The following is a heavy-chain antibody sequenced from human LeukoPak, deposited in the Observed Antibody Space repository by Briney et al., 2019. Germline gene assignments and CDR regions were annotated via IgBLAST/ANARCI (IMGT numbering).Heavy chain of an antibody. J-gene: IGHJ4*02. CDR2: ISSSSSYT. D-gene: IGHD6-13*01. CDR1: GFTFSSYS. V-gene: IGHV3-21*05. Sequence: GGSLRLSCAASGFTFSSYSMNWVRQAPGKGLEWVSYISSSSSYTNYADSVKGRFTISRDNAKNSLYLQMNSLRAEDTAVYYCARVLRGTSSSLDYWGQGTLVTVSS. CDR3: ARVLRGTSSSLDY.